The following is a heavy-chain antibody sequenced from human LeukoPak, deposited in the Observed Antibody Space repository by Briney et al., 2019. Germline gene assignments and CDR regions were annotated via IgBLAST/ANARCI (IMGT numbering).Heavy chain of an antibody. CDR2: IKQDGSEK. J-gene: IGHJ4*02. CDR1: GFTFSSYW. Sequence: GGSLRLSCAASGFTFSSYWMSWVRQAPGKGLEWVANIKQDGSEKYYVDSVKGRFTISRDNAKNSLYLQMNSLRAEDTAVCYCARGWGNMYYYDSSGYYYYWGQGTLVTVSS. CDR3: ARGWGNMYYYDSSGYYYY. V-gene: IGHV3-7*04. D-gene: IGHD3-22*01.